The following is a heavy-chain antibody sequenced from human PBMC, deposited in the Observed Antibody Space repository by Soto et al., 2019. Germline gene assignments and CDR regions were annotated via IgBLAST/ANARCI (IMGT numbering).Heavy chain of an antibody. J-gene: IGHJ4*02. CDR3: ARRIYSGYLDY. V-gene: IGHV3-30-3*01. CDR2: ISSDGSNK. D-gene: IGHD5-12*01. Sequence: QVQLVESGGGVVQPGRSLRLSCAVSGFTFSDYSIHWVRQAPGKGLEWVAVISSDGSNKYFADSVKGRFTISRDNSKNILYLQINSLRGDDTDVYYCARRIYSGYLDYWGQGTLVTVSS. CDR1: GFTFSDYS.